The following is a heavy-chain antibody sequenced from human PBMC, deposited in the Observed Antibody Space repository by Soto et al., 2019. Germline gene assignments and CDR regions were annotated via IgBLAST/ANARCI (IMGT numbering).Heavy chain of an antibody. CDR3: ARGAVAGIDY. V-gene: IGHV4-59*01. Sequence: SETLSXTXTVSGGSISSYYWSWSRQPPGKGLEWIGYMYYSGSTNYNPSLKSRVTISVDTSKNQFSLKLSSVTAADTAVYYCARGAVAGIDYWGQGTLVTVSS. CDR1: GGSISSYY. J-gene: IGHJ4*02. D-gene: IGHD6-19*01. CDR2: MYYSGST.